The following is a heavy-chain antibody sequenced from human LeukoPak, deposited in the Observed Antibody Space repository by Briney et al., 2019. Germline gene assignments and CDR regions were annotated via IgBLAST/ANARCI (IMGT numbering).Heavy chain of an antibody. Sequence: SETLSLTCTVSGGSISSYYWNWIRQPPGKTLEWIGYIYYSGSTNYNPSLKSRVTTSVDTSKNQFSLRLSSVTAADTAVFYCARGSNWNQGLFDYWGQGTLVTVSS. CDR2: IYYSGST. CDR1: GGSISSYY. V-gene: IGHV4-59*01. D-gene: IGHD1-20*01. J-gene: IGHJ4*02. CDR3: ARGSNWNQGLFDY.